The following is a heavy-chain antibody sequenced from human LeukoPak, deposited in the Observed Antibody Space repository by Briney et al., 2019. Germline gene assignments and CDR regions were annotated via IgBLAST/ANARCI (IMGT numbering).Heavy chain of an antibody. CDR2: INWNGGST. J-gene: IGHJ4*02. CDR3: AREILAPGKTHDY. Sequence: GGSLRLSCAASGFTFDDYGMSWVRQVPGKGLEWVSGINWNGGSTGNADSVKGRFTISRDNAKNTLFLQINSLRAEDTAVYYCAREILAPGKTHDYWGQGTLVTVSS. CDR1: GFTFDDYG. V-gene: IGHV3-20*04.